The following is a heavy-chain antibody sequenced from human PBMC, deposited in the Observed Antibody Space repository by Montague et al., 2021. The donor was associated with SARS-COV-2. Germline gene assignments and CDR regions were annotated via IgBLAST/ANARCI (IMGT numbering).Heavy chain of an antibody. V-gene: IGHV2-5*02. D-gene: IGHD3-10*01. CDR3: VHRRPGSGSYYFDY. CDR2: IYWDDDK. CDR1: GFSLSTSGVG. J-gene: IGHJ4*02. Sequence: PALVKPTQTLTLTCTFIGFSLSTSGVGVGWIRQPPGKALEWLALIYWDDDKRYSPSLKSRLTITKDTSKNQVVLTMTNMDPVDTATYYCVHRRPGSGSYYFDYWGQGTLVTVSS.